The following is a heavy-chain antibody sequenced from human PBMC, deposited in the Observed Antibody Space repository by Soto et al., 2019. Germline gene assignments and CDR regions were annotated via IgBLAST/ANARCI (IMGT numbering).Heavy chain of an antibody. CDR2: ISHRSTFI. V-gene: IGHV3-21*01. D-gene: IGHD6-13*01. J-gene: IGHJ6*03. Sequence: DVQLVESGGGLVKPGGSLRLSCAASGFTFSAFTMNWVRQTPGKGLEWVTSISHRSTFIYYADSVEGSFTISRDNAKNALPLHMARLRVEDTAMYYCARAEDSTLDDYHYYSVVVWGKGTAVTVPS. CDR3: ARAEDSTLDDYHYYSVVV. CDR1: GFTFSAFT.